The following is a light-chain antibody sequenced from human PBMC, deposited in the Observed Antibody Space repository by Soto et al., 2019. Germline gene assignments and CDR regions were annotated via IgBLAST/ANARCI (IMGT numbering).Light chain of an antibody. V-gene: IGLV2-8*01. CDR3: SSFAGSNNVV. CDR1: SSDVGGYDH. CDR2: DVS. Sequence: QSALTQPPSASGSPGQSVTISCAGNSSDVGGYDHVSWYQQHPGKAPKLMIYDVSKRPSGVPDRFSGSKSGNAASLTVSGLQTEDEADYYCSSFAGSNNVVFGGGTKLTVL. J-gene: IGLJ3*02.